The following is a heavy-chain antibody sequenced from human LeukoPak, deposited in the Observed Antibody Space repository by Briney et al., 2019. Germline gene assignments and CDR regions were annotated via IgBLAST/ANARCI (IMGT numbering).Heavy chain of an antibody. D-gene: IGHD6-13*01. CDR1: GGSISSYY. CDR3: AGQIASAGTAGFDF. CDR2: IYSTGST. Sequence: SETLSLTCTVSGGSISSYYWSWIRQPAGKGLEWIGRIYSTGSTNYNPSLKSRVTMSVDTSKNQFSLRLRSVTAADTAVYYCAGQIASAGTAGFDFWGQGALVTVSS. J-gene: IGHJ4*02. V-gene: IGHV4-4*07.